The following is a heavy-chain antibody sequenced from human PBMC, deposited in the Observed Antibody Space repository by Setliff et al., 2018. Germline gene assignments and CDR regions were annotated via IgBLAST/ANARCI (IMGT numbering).Heavy chain of an antibody. CDR2: INPKSGGA. CDR3: ARGGIYNYVSSAYFDL. J-gene: IGHJ3*01. Sequence: ASVKVSCKASGYTFSDYYMYRVRQAPGQGLEWMGWINPKSGGAHYAQKFRGRVTMSRETSISTDYMELSRLTSDDTAVYYCARGGIYNYVSSAYFDLWGQGSMVTVSS. CDR1: GYTFSDYY. D-gene: IGHD3-22*01. V-gene: IGHV1-2*02.